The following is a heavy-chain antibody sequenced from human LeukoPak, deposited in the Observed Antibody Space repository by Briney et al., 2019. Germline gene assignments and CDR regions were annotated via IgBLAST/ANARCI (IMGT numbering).Heavy chain of an antibody. Sequence: QSSETLSLTCAVYGGSFSGYYWSWTRQPPGKGLEWIGEINHSGSTNYNPSLRGRVTMSIDTSRNQFSLKLSSVTAADTAVYHCTRGMRYSESYLAEYWGQGTLVTVSS. CDR2: INHSGST. D-gene: IGHD1-26*01. CDR3: TRGMRYSESYLAEY. V-gene: IGHV4-34*01. CDR1: GGSFSGYY. J-gene: IGHJ4*02.